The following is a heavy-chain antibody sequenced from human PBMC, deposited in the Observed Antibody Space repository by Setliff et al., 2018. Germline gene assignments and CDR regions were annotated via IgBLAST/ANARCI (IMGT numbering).Heavy chain of an antibody. Sequence: SCAASGFTFSSYGMHWVRQAPGKGLEWVAFIRYNGNNKYYVDSVKGRFTISRDNSKNTLYLEMNSLRAEDTAVYYCAKDYSMAITVGYFQHWGHGTLVTVSS. V-gene: IGHV3-30*02. CDR1: GFTFSSYG. CDR3: AKDYSMAITVGYFQH. D-gene: IGHD1-20*01. J-gene: IGHJ1*01. CDR2: IRYNGNNK.